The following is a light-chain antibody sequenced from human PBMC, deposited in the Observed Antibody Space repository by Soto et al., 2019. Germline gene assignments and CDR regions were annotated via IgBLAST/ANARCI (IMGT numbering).Light chain of an antibody. CDR1: SSDIGGYNY. J-gene: IGLJ1*01. Sequence: QSALTQPASVSGSPGQSISISCTGTSSDIGGYNYVSWYQQHPGKAPKLMIYEVSNWPSGVSNRFSGSKSGNTASLTISGLQAEDEADYYCSSSTSSSTSLFGTGTKLTVL. CDR3: SSSTSSSTSL. V-gene: IGLV2-14*01. CDR2: EVS.